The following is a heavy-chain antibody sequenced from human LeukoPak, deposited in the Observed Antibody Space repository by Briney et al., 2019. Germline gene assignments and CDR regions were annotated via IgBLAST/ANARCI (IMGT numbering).Heavy chain of an antibody. CDR3: ARGNTDSYYYGMDV. V-gene: IGHV3-48*01. Sequence: PGGSLRLSCAASGFTFSSYSMNWVRQAPGKGLEWVSYISSSSSTIYYADSVKGRFTISRDNAKNTLYLQMNSLRAEDTAVYYCARGNTDSYYYGMDVWGQGTTVTVSS. D-gene: IGHD4-11*01. CDR2: ISSSSSTI. CDR1: GFTFSSYS. J-gene: IGHJ6*02.